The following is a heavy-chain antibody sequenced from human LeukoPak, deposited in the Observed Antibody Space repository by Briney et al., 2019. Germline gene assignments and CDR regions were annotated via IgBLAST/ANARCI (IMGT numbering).Heavy chain of an antibody. Sequence: SETLSLTCTVSGGSISPYYWSWSRQPPGKELEWIAFIFYSGSAHYNPSLTSRVAISVDTSKNQFSLKLSSVTAADTAVYYCARHLLGYCSGGNCYYFDFWGQGTLVTVSS. J-gene: IGHJ4*02. CDR2: IFYSGSA. CDR1: GGSISPYY. CDR3: ARHLLGYCSGGNCYYFDF. D-gene: IGHD2-15*01. V-gene: IGHV4-59*08.